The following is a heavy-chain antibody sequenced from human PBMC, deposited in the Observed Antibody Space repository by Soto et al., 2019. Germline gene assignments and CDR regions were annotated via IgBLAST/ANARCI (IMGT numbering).Heavy chain of an antibody. D-gene: IGHD3-22*01. CDR3: ARDSLPYYYDSSGYYYKMDY. V-gene: IGHV3-48*02. J-gene: IGHJ4*02. Sequence: EVQLVESGGGLVQPGGSLRLSCAASGFTFSSYSMNWVRQAPGKGLEWVSYISSSSSTIYYADSVKGRFTISRDNAKNSLYLQMNSLRDEDTAVYYCARDSLPYYYDSSGYYYKMDYWGQGTLVTVSS. CDR1: GFTFSSYS. CDR2: ISSSSSTI.